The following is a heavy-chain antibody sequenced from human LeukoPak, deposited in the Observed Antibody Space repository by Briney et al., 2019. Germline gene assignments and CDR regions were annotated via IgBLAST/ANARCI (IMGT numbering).Heavy chain of an antibody. V-gene: IGHV1-69*04. CDR1: GGTFSSYA. D-gene: IGHD3-22*01. CDR3: ARGLNYYDSSGYDY. Sequence: GSSVKVSCKASGGTFSSYAISWVRQAPGQGLEWMGRIIPILGIANYAQKFQGRVTITADKSTSTAYMELSSLRSDDTAVYYCARGLNYYDSSGYDYWGQGTLVTVSS. J-gene: IGHJ4*02. CDR2: IIPILGIA.